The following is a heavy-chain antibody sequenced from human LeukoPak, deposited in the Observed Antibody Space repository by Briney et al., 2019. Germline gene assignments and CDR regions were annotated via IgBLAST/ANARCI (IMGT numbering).Heavy chain of an antibody. CDR1: GFIFSSYE. J-gene: IGHJ4*02. D-gene: IGHD1-26*01. CDR3: ARDNYSGSRYFDH. Sequence: PGGSLRLSCAASGFIFSSYEMSWVRQAPGKGLEWVSYIISSGRTMYYADSVKGRFTVSRDNAKNSLYLQMNSLRAEDTAIYYCARDNYSGSRYFDHWGQGTLVTVSS. V-gene: IGHV3-48*03. CDR2: IISSGRTM.